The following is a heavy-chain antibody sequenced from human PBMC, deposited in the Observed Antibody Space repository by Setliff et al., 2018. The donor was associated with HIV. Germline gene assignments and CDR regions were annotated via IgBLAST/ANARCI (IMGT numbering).Heavy chain of an antibody. D-gene: IGHD1-1*01. CDR3: ARDPTGPTGEDY. CDR2: ISAYNGNT. V-gene: IGHV1-18*01. J-gene: IGHJ4*02. CDR1: GSTFTSYA. Sequence: ASVKVSCKASGSTFTSYAINWVRQAPGQGLEWMGWISAYNGNTNYAQKLQGRVTMTTDTSTSTAYMELRSLRSDDTAVYYCARDPTGPTGEDYWGQGTLVTVSS.